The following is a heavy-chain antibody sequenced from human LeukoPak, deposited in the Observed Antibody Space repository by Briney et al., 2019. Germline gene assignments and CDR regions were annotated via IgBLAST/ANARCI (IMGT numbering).Heavy chain of an antibody. CDR3: ARDSAFSSYSN. CDR1: GFTTNNNY. CDR2: IYSDRST. V-gene: IGHV3-53*01. J-gene: IGHJ1*01. Sequence: PGRSLRLSCTVSGFTTNNNYMSWVRQAPGKGLEWVAIIYSDRSTYYPESVKGRFTISRDDSKNTLLLQMDSLRVEDTAIYYCARDSAFSSYSNWGQGTLVTVSS. D-gene: IGHD2-15*01.